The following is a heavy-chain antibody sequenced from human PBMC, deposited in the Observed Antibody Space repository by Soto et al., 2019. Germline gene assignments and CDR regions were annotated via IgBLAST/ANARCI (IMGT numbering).Heavy chain of an antibody. J-gene: IGHJ4*02. Sequence: SETLSLTCAVYGGSFSGYYWSWIRRPPGKGLEWIGEINHSGSTNYNPSLKSRVTISVDTSKNQFSLKLSSVTAADTAVYYCARKRYCSGGSCYSVFFDYWGQGTLVTVSS. CDR1: GGSFSGYY. V-gene: IGHV4-34*01. CDR2: INHSGST. CDR3: ARKRYCSGGSCYSVFFDY. D-gene: IGHD2-15*01.